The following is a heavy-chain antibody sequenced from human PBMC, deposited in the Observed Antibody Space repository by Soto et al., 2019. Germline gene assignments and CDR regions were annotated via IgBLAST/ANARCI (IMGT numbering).Heavy chain of an antibody. CDR2: IYYTGSA. V-gene: IGHV4-30-4*01. D-gene: IGHD1-26*01. CDR3: ASGGSSNWFDP. Sequence: VHLQESGPGLVKTSQTLSLTCTVSSGSISSADYYWSWIRQPPGKGLEWIGYIYYTGSAYYNPSLKSRVTMSVDTSKNQFSLKVTSVTAADTAVYYCASGGSSNWFDPWGQGTLVTVSS. CDR1: SGSISSADYY. J-gene: IGHJ5*02.